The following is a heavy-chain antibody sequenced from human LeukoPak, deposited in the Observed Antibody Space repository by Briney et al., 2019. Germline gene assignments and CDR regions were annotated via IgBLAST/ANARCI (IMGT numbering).Heavy chain of an antibody. CDR1: GFTFSSYW. V-gene: IGHV3-7*01. Sequence: PGGSLRLSCAASGFTFSSYWMSWVRQAPGKGLEWVANIKQDGSEKYYVDSVKGRFTISRDNAKNSLYLQMNSLRAEDTAVYYCARDGRLSYYYYMDVWGKGTTVTISS. CDR3: ARDGRLSYYYYMDV. CDR2: IKQDGSEK. J-gene: IGHJ6*03.